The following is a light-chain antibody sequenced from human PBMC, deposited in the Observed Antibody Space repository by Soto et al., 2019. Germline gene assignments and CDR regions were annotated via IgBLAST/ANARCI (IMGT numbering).Light chain of an antibody. CDR3: SSYTTSNTLV. V-gene: IGLV2-14*01. Sequence: QPVLTQPASVSGSPGQSITISCTGTSSDVGGYNYVSWYQQHPGKAPKPMIYEVSNRPSGVSNRFSGSKSGNTASLTISGLQAEDEADYYCSSYTTSNTLVFGSGTKVTVL. CDR2: EVS. CDR1: SSDVGGYNY. J-gene: IGLJ1*01.